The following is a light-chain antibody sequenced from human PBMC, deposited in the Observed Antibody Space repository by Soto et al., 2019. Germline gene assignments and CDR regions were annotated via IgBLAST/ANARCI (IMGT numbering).Light chain of an antibody. CDR3: QQRSNWPPIT. V-gene: IGKV3-11*01. J-gene: IGKJ5*01. CDR2: DIS. Sequence: EIVLTQSPATLSLSPGERASLSCRASQSVRSYLAWYQQKPGQAPRLLIYDISNRATGIPARFSGSGSGTDFTLTISSLEPEDFAVYYCQQRSNWPPITFGQGTRLEIK. CDR1: QSVRSY.